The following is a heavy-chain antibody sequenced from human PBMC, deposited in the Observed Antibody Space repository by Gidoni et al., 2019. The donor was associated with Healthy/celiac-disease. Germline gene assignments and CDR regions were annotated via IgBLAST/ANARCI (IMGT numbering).Heavy chain of an antibody. Sequence: EVQLLGSGGGLVQPGGSLRLYCAASGFTFSSYAMSWVRQAPGKGLEWVSAIRGSGGSTYYADSVKGRFTISRDNTKNTLYLQMNSLRAEDTAVYYCAKAQGAYYDFWSGWAFDYWGQGTLVTVSS. V-gene: IGHV3-23*01. CDR3: AKAQGAYYDFWSGWAFDY. CDR2: IRGSGGST. CDR1: GFTFSSYA. D-gene: IGHD3-3*01. J-gene: IGHJ4*02.